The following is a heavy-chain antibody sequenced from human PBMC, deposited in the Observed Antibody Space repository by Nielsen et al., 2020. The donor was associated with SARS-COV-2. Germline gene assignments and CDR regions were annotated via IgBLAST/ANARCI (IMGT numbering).Heavy chain of an antibody. CDR1: GGSFSGYY. J-gene: IGHJ5*02. CDR3: ARDPYYYGSGRGWFDP. CDR2: INHSGST. V-gene: IGHV4-34*01. D-gene: IGHD3-10*01. Sequence: SETLSLTCAVYGGSFSGYYWSWIRQPPGKGLEWIGEINHSGSTNYNPSLKSRVTISVDTSKNQFSLKLSSVTAADTAVYYCARDPYYYGSGRGWFDPWGQGTLVTVSS.